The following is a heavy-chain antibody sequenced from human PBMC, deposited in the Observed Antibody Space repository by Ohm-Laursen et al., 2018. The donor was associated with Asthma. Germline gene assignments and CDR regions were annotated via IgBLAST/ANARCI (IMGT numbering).Heavy chain of an antibody. CDR2: ISYDSSLK. CDR1: GFSFGSYA. Sequence: SLRLSCSASGFSFGSYAMHWVRQAPGKGLEWLAVISYDSSLKYYADSVNGRFTISRDDFKSTLYLQMNSLRADDTALYYCARDVMDWYSPALDFWGQGSLVTVSS. J-gene: IGHJ4*02. CDR3: ARDVMDWYSPALDF. D-gene: IGHD3/OR15-3a*01. V-gene: IGHV3-30-3*01.